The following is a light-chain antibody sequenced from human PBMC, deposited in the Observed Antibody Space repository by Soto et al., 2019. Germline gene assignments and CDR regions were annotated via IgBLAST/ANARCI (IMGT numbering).Light chain of an antibody. J-gene: IGKJ1*01. Sequence: DIVLTQSPATLSLSPGERATLSCRASQTINTYLAWYQQKPGQPPRLLIYDASTRATGIPPRFNGRGSGTDFTLTISSLEPEDFAVYYCHQRSNWARTFGQGTKVEIK. CDR3: HQRSNWART. CDR2: DAS. CDR1: QTINTY. V-gene: IGKV3-11*01.